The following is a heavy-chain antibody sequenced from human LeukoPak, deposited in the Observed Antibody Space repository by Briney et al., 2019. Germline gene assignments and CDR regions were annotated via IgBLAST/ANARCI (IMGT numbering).Heavy chain of an antibody. CDR2: IIPIFGIA. D-gene: IGHD5-24*01. V-gene: IGHV1-69*04. CDR3: AREPPTEEMATVHFDY. Sequence: ASVKVSCKASGGTFSSYAISWVRQAPGQGLEWMGRIIPIFGIANYAQKFQGRVTITADKSTSTAYTELSSLRSEDTAVYYCAREPPTEEMATVHFDYWGQGTLVTVSS. CDR1: GGTFSSYA. J-gene: IGHJ4*02.